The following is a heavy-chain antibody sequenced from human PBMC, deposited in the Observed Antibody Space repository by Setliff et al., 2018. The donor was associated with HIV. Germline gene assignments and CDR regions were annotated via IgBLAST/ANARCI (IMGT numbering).Heavy chain of an antibody. CDR2: VYTSGTT. V-gene: IGHV4-61*02. D-gene: IGHD3-10*01. Sequence: PSETLSLTCTVSGASITSGNFYWSWIRQPAGKGLEWIGRVYTSGTTNYNPSLKSRVTISVDTSKNQFSLKLSSVTAADTALYYCARDQADTYNYLLSGAFDFWGQGTMVTVSS. J-gene: IGHJ3*01. CDR3: ARDQADTYNYLLSGAFDF. CDR1: GASITSGNFY.